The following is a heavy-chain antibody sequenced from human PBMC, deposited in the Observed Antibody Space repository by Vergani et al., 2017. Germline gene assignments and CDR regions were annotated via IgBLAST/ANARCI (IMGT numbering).Heavy chain of an antibody. J-gene: IGHJ5*02. CDR2: IWYDGSNK. CDR3: ARAEGMTTPGFDP. Sequence: QVQLVESGGGVVQPGRSLRLSCAASGFTFSSYGMHWVRQAPGKGLEWVAVIWYDGSNKYYADSVKGRFTISRDNSKNTLYLQMNSLRAEDTAVYYCARAEGMTTPGFDPWGQGTLVTVSS. V-gene: IGHV3-33*01. CDR1: GFTFSSYG. D-gene: IGHD1-1*01.